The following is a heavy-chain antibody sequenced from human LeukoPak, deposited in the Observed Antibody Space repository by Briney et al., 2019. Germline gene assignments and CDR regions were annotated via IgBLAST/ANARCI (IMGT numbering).Heavy chain of an antibody. J-gene: IGHJ4*02. D-gene: IGHD2-21*02. CDR2: ISGSSSYI. CDR3: ARPAYCGGNCYYFPDY. CDR1: GFTFSRNS. Sequence: PGGSLRLSCAASGFTFSRNSMNWVRQAPGKGLEWVSSISGSSSYIYYADSVKGRFTISRDNAKNSLYLQMNSLRAEDTAVYYCARPAYCGGNCYYFPDYWGQGTLVTVSS. V-gene: IGHV3-21*01.